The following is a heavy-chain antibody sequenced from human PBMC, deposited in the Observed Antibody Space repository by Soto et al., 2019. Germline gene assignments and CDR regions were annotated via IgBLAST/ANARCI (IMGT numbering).Heavy chain of an antibody. CDR2: IIPIFGTA. CDR3: ARGELPWTRSFDY. Sequence: SVKVSCKASGGTFSSYAISWVRQAPGQGLEWMGGIIPIFGTASYAQKFQGRVTITADESTSTAYMELSSLRSEDTAVYYCARGELPWTRSFDYWGQGTLVTVS. J-gene: IGHJ4*02. D-gene: IGHD1-26*01. V-gene: IGHV1-69*13. CDR1: GGTFSSYA.